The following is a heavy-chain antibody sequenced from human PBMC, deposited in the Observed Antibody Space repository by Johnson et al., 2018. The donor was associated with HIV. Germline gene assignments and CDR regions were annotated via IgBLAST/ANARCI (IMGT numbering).Heavy chain of an antibody. CDR2: ISYDGSNK. CDR3: ARACRDGYTCDAFDI. V-gene: IGHV3-30*14. D-gene: IGHD5-24*01. CDR1: GFTFSSYA. J-gene: IGHJ3*02. Sequence: QVQLVESGGGLVQPGRSLRLSCAASGFTFSSYAMHWVRQAPGKGLEWVAVISYDGSNKYYPDSVKGRFTISRDNSKNTLYLQMNSLRAEDTAVYYCARACRDGYTCDAFDIWGQGTMVTVSS.